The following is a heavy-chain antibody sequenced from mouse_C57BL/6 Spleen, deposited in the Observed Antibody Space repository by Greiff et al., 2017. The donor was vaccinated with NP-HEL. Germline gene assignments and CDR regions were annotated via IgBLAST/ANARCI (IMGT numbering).Heavy chain of an antibody. V-gene: IGHV14-2*01. J-gene: IGHJ1*03. CDR3: ARHMGGYWDFEV. CDR1: GFNIKDYY. D-gene: IGHD1-1*02. CDR2: IDPEDGET. Sequence: VQLQQSGAELVKPGASVKLSCTASGFNIKDYYMHWVKQRTEQGLEWIGRIDPEDGETKYAPNFQGKATITDDTSSNTAYMQLSSLTSEDTAVYYGARHMGGYWDFEVWGTGTTVTVSS.